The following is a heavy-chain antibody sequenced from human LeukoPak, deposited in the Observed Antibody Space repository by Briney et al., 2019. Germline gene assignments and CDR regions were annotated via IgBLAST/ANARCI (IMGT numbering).Heavy chain of an antibody. V-gene: IGHV3-23*01. J-gene: IGHJ6*03. CDR3: TTVRQGITGTTSLNYYYYMDV. CDR2: IGGSGGNI. D-gene: IGHD1-20*01. CDR1: GLSFSNYA. Sequence: PGGSLRLSCAASGLSFSNYAMYWVRQAPGKGLAWVSAIGGSGGNIFYTDSVKGRFTISRDNSKNTLYLHMNSLKTEDTAVYYCTTVRQGITGTTSLNYYYYMDVWGKGTTVTVSS.